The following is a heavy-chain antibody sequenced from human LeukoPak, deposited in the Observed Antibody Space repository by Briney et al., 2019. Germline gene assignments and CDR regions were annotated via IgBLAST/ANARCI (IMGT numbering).Heavy chain of an antibody. CDR3: ARGPATIVRVWFDP. J-gene: IGHJ5*02. CDR2: ISSSSSYI. Sequence: GGSLRLSCAASGFTFSSYSMNWVRQAPGKGLEWVSSISSSSSYIYYADSVKGRFTISRDNAKNSLYLQMNSLRAEDTAVYYCARGPATIVRVWFDPWGQGTLVTVFS. V-gene: IGHV3-21*01. CDR1: GFTFSSYS. D-gene: IGHD6-25*01.